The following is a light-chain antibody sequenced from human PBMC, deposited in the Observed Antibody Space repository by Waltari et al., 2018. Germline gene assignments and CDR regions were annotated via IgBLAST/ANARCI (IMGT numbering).Light chain of an antibody. Sequence: DIQMTQSPSSLSASVGDRVTITCQASQDIRKNLNWFQQKPGQAPQVLIFDASHSQAAVPSRFSGSGSGTDFAFTISSLQPEDIGTYFCQQYANLPLTFGGGTRVEIK. J-gene: IGKJ4*01. CDR3: QQYANLPLT. V-gene: IGKV1-33*01. CDR2: DAS. CDR1: QDIRKN.